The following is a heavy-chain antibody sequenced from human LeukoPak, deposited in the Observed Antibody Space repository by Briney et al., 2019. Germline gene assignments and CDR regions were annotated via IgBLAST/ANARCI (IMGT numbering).Heavy chain of an antibody. J-gene: IGHJ4*02. V-gene: IGHV3-21*01. Sequence: GGSLRLSCTASGFTFRSYSLNWVRQAPGKGLEWFSSISSSSSYIYYADSVKGRFTISRDNAKSSLYLQMNSLRAEDTAVYYCAREFGFGSFDYWGQGTLVTVSS. CDR3: AREFGFGSFDY. D-gene: IGHD3-10*01. CDR2: ISSSSSYI. CDR1: GFTFRSYS.